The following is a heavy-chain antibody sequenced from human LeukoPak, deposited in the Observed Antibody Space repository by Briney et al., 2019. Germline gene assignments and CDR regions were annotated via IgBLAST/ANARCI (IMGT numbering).Heavy chain of an antibody. CDR3: TTDLDYDILTGYKGFDY. V-gene: IGHV3-15*01. D-gene: IGHD3-9*01. Sequence: GGSLRLSCAASGFTFSNAWMSWVRQAPGKGLEWVGRIKSKTDGGTTDYAAPVKGRFTISRDDSKNTLYLQMNSLKTEDTAVYYCTTDLDYDILTGYKGFDYWGQGTLVTVSS. CDR2: IKSKTDGGTT. J-gene: IGHJ4*02. CDR1: GFTFSNAW.